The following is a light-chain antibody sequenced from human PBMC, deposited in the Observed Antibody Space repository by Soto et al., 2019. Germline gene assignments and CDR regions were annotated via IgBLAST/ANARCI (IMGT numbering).Light chain of an antibody. Sequence: EIVLTQSPATLSLSPGERATLSCRASQSVSSYLAWYQQKPGQAPRLLIYDASNRATGIPARFSGSGSGTDFTITIRSLEPLYFAVYCCQQRSRGVNFCPGTKVDIK. CDR2: DAS. CDR3: QQRSRGVN. J-gene: IGKJ3*01. CDR1: QSVSSY. V-gene: IGKV3-11*01.